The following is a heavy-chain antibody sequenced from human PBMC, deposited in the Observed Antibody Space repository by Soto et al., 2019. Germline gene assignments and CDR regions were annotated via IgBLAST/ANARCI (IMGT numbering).Heavy chain of an antibody. CDR2: IYWDDTE. V-gene: IGHV2-5*02. D-gene: IGHD6-13*01. Sequence: QISLKESGPTLVQPTQTLTLTCTFSGFSLTSNGVGVGWIRQPPGKALEWLALIYWDDTERYSPSLKTRLTITKDSSTNQVVLTMTYMDPVDTATYYCAHEGYVSDKWYDPWGQGTLVTVSS. J-gene: IGHJ5*02. CDR3: AHEGYVSDKWYDP. CDR1: GFSLTSNGVG.